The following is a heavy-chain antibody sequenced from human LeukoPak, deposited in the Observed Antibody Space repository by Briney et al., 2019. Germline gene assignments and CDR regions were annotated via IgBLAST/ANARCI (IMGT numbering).Heavy chain of an antibody. CDR2: IIPIFGTA. CDR1: GGTFSSYA. D-gene: IGHD5-24*01. CDR3: ARVVGRADGYNWLGGVRLGAFDI. J-gene: IGHJ3*02. Sequence: SVKVSCKASGGTFSSYAISWVRQAPGQGLEWMGGIIPIFGTANYAQKFQGRVTITADESTSTAYMELSSLRSEDTAVYYCARVVGRADGYNWLGGVRLGAFDIWGQGTMVTVSS. V-gene: IGHV1-69*01.